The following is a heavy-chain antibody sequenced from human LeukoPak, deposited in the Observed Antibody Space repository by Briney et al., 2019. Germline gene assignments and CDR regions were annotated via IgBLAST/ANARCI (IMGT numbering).Heavy chain of an antibody. CDR3: AGDDYGDYDFDY. Sequence: PSETLSLTCTISGVSISDYYWSWIRQPPGKGLEWIGHIYCNGGTKYNPSLKSRVTISIDTSKSQFSLRLSSVTAADTAVYYCAGDDYGDYDFDYWGQGTLVTVSS. V-gene: IGHV4-59*01. CDR1: GVSISDYY. J-gene: IGHJ4*02. D-gene: IGHD4-17*01. CDR2: IYCNGGT.